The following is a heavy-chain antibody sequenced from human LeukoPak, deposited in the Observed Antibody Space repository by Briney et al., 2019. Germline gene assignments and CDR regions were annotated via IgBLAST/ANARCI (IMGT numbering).Heavy chain of an antibody. J-gene: IGHJ4*02. CDR2: INPNSGGT. D-gene: IGHD6-6*01. Sequence: ASVKVSCKASGYTFTGYYMHWVRQAPGQGLEWMGRINPNSGGTNYAQKFQGRVTMTRDTSIRTAYMELSRLRSDDTAVYYCARGYSSSRGSFDYWGQGTLVTVSS. V-gene: IGHV1-2*06. CDR1: GYTFTGYY. CDR3: ARGYSSSRGSFDY.